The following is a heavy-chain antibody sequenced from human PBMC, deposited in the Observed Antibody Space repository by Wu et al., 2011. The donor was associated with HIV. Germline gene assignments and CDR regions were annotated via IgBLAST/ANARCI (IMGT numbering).Heavy chain of an antibody. CDR1: GGTFSSYA. Sequence: QVQLVQSGAEVKKPGSSLKVSCKASGGTFSSYAISWVRQAPGQGLQWMGGIIPLFGTAHYAQKFQGRVTLTADKSTSTAYMELSSLRSEDTAVYYCARWIVATTNFDYWGQGTLVTVSS. CDR2: IIPLFGTA. J-gene: IGHJ4*02. CDR3: ARWIVATTNFDY. V-gene: IGHV1-69*14. D-gene: IGHD5-12*01.